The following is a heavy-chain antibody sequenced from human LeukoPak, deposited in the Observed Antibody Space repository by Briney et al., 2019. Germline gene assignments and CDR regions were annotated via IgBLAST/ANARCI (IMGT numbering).Heavy chain of an antibody. CDR2: INPNSGGT. J-gene: IGHJ3*02. CDR1: GYTFTGYY. V-gene: IGHV1-2*02. D-gene: IGHD6-6*01. CDR3: ARARIGTQYSSSSGAFDI. Sequence: ASVKVSCKASGYTFTGYYMHWVRQAPGQGLEWMGWINPNSGGTNYAQKFQGRVTMTRDTSISTAYMELSRLRSDDTAVYYCARARIGTQYSSSSGAFDIWGQGTMVTVSS.